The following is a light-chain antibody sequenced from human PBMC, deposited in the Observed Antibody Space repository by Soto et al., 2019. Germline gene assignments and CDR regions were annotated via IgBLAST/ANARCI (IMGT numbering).Light chain of an antibody. CDR3: SSYTSINSYV. CDR1: SSVVGGYNY. J-gene: IGLJ1*01. Sequence: QSVLTQPASVSGSPGQSITISCTGTSSVVGGYNYVSWYQQHPGKAPKLMIYYVSHRPSGVSNRFSGSKSGNTASLTISGLQAEDQADYYCSSYTSINSYVFGTGTKLTVL. CDR2: YVS. V-gene: IGLV2-14*03.